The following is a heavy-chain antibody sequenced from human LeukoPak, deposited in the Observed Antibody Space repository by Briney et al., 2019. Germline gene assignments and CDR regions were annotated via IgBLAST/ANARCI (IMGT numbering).Heavy chain of an antibody. D-gene: IGHD5-18*01. CDR3: ARDRLRIQLWPNYFDY. V-gene: IGHV4-39*07. CDR2: IYYSGST. Sequence: SETLSLTCTVSGGSISSSSYYWGWIRQPPGRGLEWIGSIYYSGSTYYNPSLKSRVTISVDTSKNQFSLKLSSMTAADTAVYYCARDRLRIQLWPNYFDYWGQGTLVTVSS. J-gene: IGHJ4*02. CDR1: GGSISSSSYY.